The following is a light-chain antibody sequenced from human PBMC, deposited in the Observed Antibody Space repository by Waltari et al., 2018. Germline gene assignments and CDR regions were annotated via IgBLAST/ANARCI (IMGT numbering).Light chain of an antibody. V-gene: IGLV1-40*01. CDR2: GDN. CDR3: QCYDSSMSAYV. CDR1: SSNVGAGYD. Sequence: QSVLTQPPSVSGAPGQRVTVFCTGSSSNVGAGYDVNWYQQLPGAAPKLLTYGDNSRPSGVPDRFSGSKSGTSASLAITGLQSDDEADYYCQCYDSSMSAYVFGTGTKVTVL. J-gene: IGLJ1*01.